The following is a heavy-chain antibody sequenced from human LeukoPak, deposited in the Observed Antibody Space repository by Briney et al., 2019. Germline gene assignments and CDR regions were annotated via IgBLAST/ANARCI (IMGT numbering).Heavy chain of an antibody. CDR1: GYTLTELS. D-gene: IGHD6-13*01. Sequence: ASVKVSCKVSGYTLTELSMHWVRQAPGKGLEWMGGFDPEDGETIYAQKFQGRVTMTRDTSISTAYMELSRLRSDDTAVYYCAREPASYSSSWYSGDYWGQGTLVTVSS. V-gene: IGHV1-24*01. J-gene: IGHJ4*02. CDR3: AREPASYSSSWYSGDY. CDR2: FDPEDGET.